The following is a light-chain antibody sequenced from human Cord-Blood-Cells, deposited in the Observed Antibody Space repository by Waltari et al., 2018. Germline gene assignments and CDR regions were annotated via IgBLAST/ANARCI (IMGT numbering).Light chain of an antibody. V-gene: IGKV1-5*01. Sequence: DIQMTQSPSTLSASVVDRVTITCRASQSISSWLAWYQQKPGKAPKLLIYDASRLESGVPSRFGGSGSGTEFTLTISSLQPDDFATYYCQQYNSYLDTFGQGTKLEIK. J-gene: IGKJ2*01. CDR1: QSISSW. CDR2: DAS. CDR3: QQYNSYLDT.